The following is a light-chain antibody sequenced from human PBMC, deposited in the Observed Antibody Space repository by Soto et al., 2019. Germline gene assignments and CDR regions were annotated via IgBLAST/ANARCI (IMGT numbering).Light chain of an antibody. CDR1: QSLHHSNGYTY. CDR3: MQALQTTYT. Sequence: DIVMTQSPLSLPVTPGEPASISCRSSQSLHHSNGYTYLDWYLQKPGQSPQLLIYLGSNRASGVPDRFSGSGSGTDFTLKISRVEAEDVGVYYCMQALQTTYTFGQGTKVDIK. J-gene: IGKJ2*01. CDR2: LGS. V-gene: IGKV2-28*01.